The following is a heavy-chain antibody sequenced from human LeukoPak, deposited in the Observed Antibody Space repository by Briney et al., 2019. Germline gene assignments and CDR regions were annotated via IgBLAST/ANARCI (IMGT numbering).Heavy chain of an antibody. CDR1: GYSVTGYC. V-gene: IGHV1-2*02. Sequence: ASVKVSCTASGYSVTGYCMHWVRQAPGRGLEWMGWIHPNSGGTKYAQRFQGRVTVTRDTSISTVYMELSRLRSDDTAVYYCARWGKYYYDSSGYYYWGQGTLVSVSS. J-gene: IGHJ4*02. CDR2: IHPNSGGT. D-gene: IGHD3-22*01. CDR3: ARWGKYYYDSSGYYY.